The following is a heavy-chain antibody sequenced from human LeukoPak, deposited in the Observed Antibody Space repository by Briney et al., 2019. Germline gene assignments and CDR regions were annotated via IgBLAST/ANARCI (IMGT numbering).Heavy chain of an antibody. V-gene: IGHV4-61*02. J-gene: IGHJ4*02. CDR2: IYTSGST. Sequence: SQTLSLTCTVSGGSISSGSYYWSWIRQPAGKGLEWIGRIYTSGSTNYNPSLNSRVTISLDTSKNQFSLKLSSVTAADTAVYYCAREIDPDYGSGSYVVWGQGTLIIVSS. CDR3: AREIDPDYGSGSYVV. CDR1: GGSISSGSYY. D-gene: IGHD3-10*01.